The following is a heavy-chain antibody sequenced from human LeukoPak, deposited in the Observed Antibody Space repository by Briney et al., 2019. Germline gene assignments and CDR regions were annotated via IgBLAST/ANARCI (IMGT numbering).Heavy chain of an antibody. CDR3: ATPRDLTGDEGIDY. CDR1: GYTFTGYY. J-gene: IGHJ4*02. Sequence: ASVKVSCKASGYTFTGYYMHWVRQAPGQGLAWMGWINPNSGGTNYAQKFQGRVTMTRDTSISTAYMELSRLRSDDTAVYYCATPRDLTGDEGIDYWGQGTLVTVSS. CDR2: INPNSGGT. D-gene: IGHD7-27*01. V-gene: IGHV1-2*02.